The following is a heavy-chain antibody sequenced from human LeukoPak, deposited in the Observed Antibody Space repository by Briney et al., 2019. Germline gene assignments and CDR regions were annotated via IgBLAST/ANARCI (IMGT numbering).Heavy chain of an antibody. CDR1: GGSISSGDYY. D-gene: IGHD1-26*01. CDR3: AYTLPYSGRNGGFDY. J-gene: IGHJ4*02. Sequence: SETLSLTCTVSGGSISSGDYYWSWIRQPPGKGLEWIGYIYYSGSTYYNPSLKSRVTISVDTSKNQFSLKLSSVTAADTAVYYCAYTLPYSGRNGGFDYWGQGTLVTVSS. CDR2: IYYSGST. V-gene: IGHV4-31*03.